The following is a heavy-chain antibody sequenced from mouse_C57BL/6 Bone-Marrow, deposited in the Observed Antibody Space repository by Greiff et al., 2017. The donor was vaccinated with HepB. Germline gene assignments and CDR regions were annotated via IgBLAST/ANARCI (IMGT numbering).Heavy chain of an antibody. Sequence: QVQLKQPGAELVMPGASVKLSCKASGYTFTSYWMHWVKQRPGQGLEWIGEIDPSDSYNNYNQKFKGKSTLTVDKSSSTAYMQLSSLTSEDSAVYYCAREGIQLRLDYWGQGTTLTVSS. CDR1: GYTFTSYW. J-gene: IGHJ2*01. V-gene: IGHV1-69*01. D-gene: IGHD3-2*02. CDR3: AREGIQLRLDY. CDR2: IDPSDSYN.